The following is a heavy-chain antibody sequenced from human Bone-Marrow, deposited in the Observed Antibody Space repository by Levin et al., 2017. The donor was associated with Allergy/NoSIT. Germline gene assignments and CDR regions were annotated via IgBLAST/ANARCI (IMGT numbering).Heavy chain of an antibody. CDR2: INAGNGGT. Sequence: ASVKVSCKASGYTFTSYAIQWVRQATGQRLEWMGWINAGNGGTKYSQRFQGRVTITRDTSANTTYMALSSLRSDDTAVYYCARGPPYLYLDYWGQGTLVIVSS. CDR3: ARGPPYLYLDY. CDR1: GYTFTSYA. J-gene: IGHJ4*02. V-gene: IGHV1-3*01.